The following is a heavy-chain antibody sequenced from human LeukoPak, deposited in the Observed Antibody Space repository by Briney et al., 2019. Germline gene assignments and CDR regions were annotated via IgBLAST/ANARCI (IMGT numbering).Heavy chain of an antibody. Sequence: SETLSLTCTVSGGSISSSSYYWGWIRQPPGKGLEWIGEINHSGSTNYNPSLKSRVTISVDTSKNQFSLKLSSVTAADTAVYYCARGGGYCSSTSCYASYAFDIWGQGTMVTVSS. D-gene: IGHD2-2*01. CDR1: GGSISSSSYY. V-gene: IGHV4-39*07. J-gene: IGHJ3*02. CDR2: INHSGST. CDR3: ARGGGYCSSTSCYASYAFDI.